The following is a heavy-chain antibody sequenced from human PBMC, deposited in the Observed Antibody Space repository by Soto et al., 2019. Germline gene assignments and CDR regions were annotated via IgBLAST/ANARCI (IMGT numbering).Heavy chain of an antibody. J-gene: IGHJ6*02. D-gene: IGHD3-10*01. V-gene: IGHV3-30-3*01. CDR3: ARDPIYGSGSYHYYYGMDV. CDR1: GFTFSSYA. CDR2: ISYDGSNK. Sequence: GGSLRLCCAASGFTFSSYAMHWVRQAPGKGLEWVAVISYDGSNKYYADSVKGRFTISRDNSKNTLYLQMNSLRAEDTAVYYCARDPIYGSGSYHYYYGMDVWGQGTTVTVSS.